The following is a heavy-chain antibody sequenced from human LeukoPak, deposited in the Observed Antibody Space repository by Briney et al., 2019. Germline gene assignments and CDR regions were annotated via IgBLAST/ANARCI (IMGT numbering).Heavy chain of an antibody. CDR1: GFTFSSYS. CDR3: ARDSYVLRFLEWLY. CDR2: ISSSSSTI. J-gene: IGHJ4*02. Sequence: GGSLRLSCAASGFTFSSYSMNWVRQAPGKGLEWVSYISSSSSTIYYADSVKGRFTISRDNAKNSLYLQMNSLRAEDTAVYYCARDSYVLRFLEWLYWGQGTLVTVSS. V-gene: IGHV3-48*01. D-gene: IGHD3-3*01.